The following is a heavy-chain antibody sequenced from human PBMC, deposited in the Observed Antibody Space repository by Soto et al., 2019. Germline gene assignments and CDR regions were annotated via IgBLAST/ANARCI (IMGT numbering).Heavy chain of an antibody. CDR3: AVYCSGGTCYSGNYYYGMDV. J-gene: IGHJ6*02. D-gene: IGHD2-15*01. CDR1: GFTFSDYY. Sequence: QVQLVESGGGLVKPGGSLRLSCAASGFTFSDYYMTWIRQAPGKGLEGISYISSGSTYTNYADSVKGRFTISRDNAKNSLYLQMNSLRAEDTAVYYCAVYCSGGTCYSGNYYYGMDVWGQGTTVTVSS. CDR2: ISSGSTYT. V-gene: IGHV3-11*05.